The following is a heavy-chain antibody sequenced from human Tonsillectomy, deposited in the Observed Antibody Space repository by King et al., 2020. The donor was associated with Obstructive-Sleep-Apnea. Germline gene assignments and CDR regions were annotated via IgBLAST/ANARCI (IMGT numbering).Heavy chain of an antibody. V-gene: IGHV3-30*04. CDR2: ISYDGSNK. D-gene: IGHD2-21*02. CDR3: ARDFGVVTAILYYYYGMDV. CDR1: GFTFSSYA. Sequence: VQLVESGGGVVQPGRSLRLSCAASGFTFSSYALHWVRQAPGKGLEWVAVISYDGSNKYYAASVKGRFTISRDNSKNTLYLQMNSLRAEDTAVYYCARDFGVVTAILYYYYGMDVWGQGTTVTVSS. J-gene: IGHJ6*02.